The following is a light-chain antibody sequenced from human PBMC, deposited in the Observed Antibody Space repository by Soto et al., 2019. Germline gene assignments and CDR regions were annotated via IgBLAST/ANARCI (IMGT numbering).Light chain of an antibody. CDR3: QQRSNWPPVIP. V-gene: IGKV3-11*01. CDR2: DTS. Sequence: EIVLTQSPATLSLSPGERATLSCRASQSFSSYLAWYQQKPGQAPRLLIYDTSKRATGIPARFSGRGSGTDFTLAISSLEPEDVAVYYCQQRSNWPPVIPFGRGTRLEIK. CDR1: QSFSSY. J-gene: IGKJ5*01.